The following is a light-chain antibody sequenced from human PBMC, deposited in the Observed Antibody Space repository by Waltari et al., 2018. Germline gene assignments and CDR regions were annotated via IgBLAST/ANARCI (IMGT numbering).Light chain of an antibody. CDR3: QQTYSTWT. J-gene: IGKJ1*01. V-gene: IGKV1-39*01. Sequence: IQMTQSPSSLSASVGDRVTLTRRASESISNNLNGYHQKPGKAPKLLIYATSVLQSGVPSRFSGRGSGTDFTLTISSLQPEDFATYYCQQTYSTWTFGQGTAVEIK. CDR1: ESISNN. CDR2: ATS.